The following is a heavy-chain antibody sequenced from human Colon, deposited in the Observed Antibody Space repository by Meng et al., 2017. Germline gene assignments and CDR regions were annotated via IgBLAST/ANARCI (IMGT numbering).Heavy chain of an antibody. J-gene: IGHJ4*02. Sequence: GGSLRLSCAASGFTFSSYWMHWVRQGPGKGLVWVSRIKGDGSDTNYAGSVKGRFTISRDNAKNTLFLQMNSLTAEDTAVYYCTRDFDAATHCWGQGTLVTVSS. V-gene: IGHV3-74*01. CDR1: GFTFSSYW. CDR3: TRDFDAATHC. CDR2: IKGDGSDT.